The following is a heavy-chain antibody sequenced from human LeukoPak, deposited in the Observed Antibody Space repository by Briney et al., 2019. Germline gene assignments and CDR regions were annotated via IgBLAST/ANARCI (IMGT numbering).Heavy chain of an antibody. D-gene: IGHD3-9*01. J-gene: IGHJ4*02. Sequence: PSETLSLTCIVSGGSIGTYYWSWIRQAPGKGLEWIGYIYHSGSAYYNPSLKSRVTISVDRSKNQFSLKLRSVTAADTAVYYCARRGPDILTGYYIFDYWGQGTLVTVSS. CDR3: ARRGPDILTGYYIFDY. V-gene: IGHV4-59*12. CDR2: IYHSGSA. CDR1: GGSIGTYY.